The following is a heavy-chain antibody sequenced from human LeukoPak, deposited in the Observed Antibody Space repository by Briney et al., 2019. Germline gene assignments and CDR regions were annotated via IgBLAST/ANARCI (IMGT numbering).Heavy chain of an antibody. CDR1: GASITSCY. V-gene: IGHV4-59*01. CDR2: IHYSGST. CDR3: ARDRYIFAGPDAYYYMDV. J-gene: IGHJ6*03. Sequence: SETLSLTCTVSGASITSCYWSWIRQPPGKGLEWIGYIHYSGSTNYNPSLKSRVTMSVDTSKNQFSLKLSSVTPADTAVYYCARDRYIFAGPDAYYYMDVWGKGTTVTISS. D-gene: IGHD5-18*01.